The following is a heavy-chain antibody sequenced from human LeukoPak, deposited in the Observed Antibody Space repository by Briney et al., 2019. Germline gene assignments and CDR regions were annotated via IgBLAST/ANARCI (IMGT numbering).Heavy chain of an antibody. CDR3: ASSHCGGDCFSSVAFDF. CDR1: NGSVGSGGYS. CDR2: VYHSGAT. J-gene: IGHJ3*01. D-gene: IGHD2-21*02. V-gene: IGHV4-30-2*01. Sequence: PSETLSLTCTVSNGSVGSGGYSWRWIRQPPGKGLEWIGYVYHSGATYYNPSLKSRISIPMDRSKNQFSLRLRSMTAADTAVYFCASSHCGGDCFSSVAFDFWGHGTMVTVSS.